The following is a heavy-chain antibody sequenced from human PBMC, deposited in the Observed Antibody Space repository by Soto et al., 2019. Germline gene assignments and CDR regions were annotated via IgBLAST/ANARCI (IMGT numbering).Heavy chain of an antibody. Sequence: ASVKVSCKASGYTFTSYYMHWVRQAPGQGLEWMGIINPSGGSTSYAQKFQGRVTITADKSTSTAYMELSSLRSEDTAVYYCASLSSGYYYDWFDPWGQGTLVTVSS. D-gene: IGHD3-22*01. CDR1: GYTFTSYY. J-gene: IGHJ5*02. V-gene: IGHV1-46*01. CDR2: INPSGGST. CDR3: ASLSSGYYYDWFDP.